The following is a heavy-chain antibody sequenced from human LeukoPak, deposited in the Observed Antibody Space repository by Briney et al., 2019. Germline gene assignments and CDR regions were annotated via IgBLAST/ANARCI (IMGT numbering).Heavy chain of an antibody. V-gene: IGHV3-15*05. J-gene: IGHJ4*02. CDR2: IKSKGSDATT. CDR3: ASVKDKASRALDN. Sequence: GGSLRLSCETSGFNFIVTWMTWVRQAPGKGLEWVGRIKSKGSDATTDYAAPVKGRITISRDDSKNTLYLQMFSLKIEDTAVYYCASVKDKASRALDNWGQGTLVTVSS. CDR1: GFNFIVTW.